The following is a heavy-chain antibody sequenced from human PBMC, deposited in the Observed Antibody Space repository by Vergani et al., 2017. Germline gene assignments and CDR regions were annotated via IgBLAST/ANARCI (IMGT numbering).Heavy chain of an antibody. D-gene: IGHD3-9*01. Sequence: QVQLVESGGGVVQPGRSLRLSCAASGFTFSSYAMHWVRQAPGKGLEWVAVISYDGSNKYYADSVKGRFTISRDNSKNTLYLQLNSLRAEETAVYYCARGELRYFDWLLSGFDYWGQGTLVAVSS. CDR3: ARGELRYFDWLLSGFDY. V-gene: IGHV3-30-3*01. CDR1: GFTFSSYA. CDR2: ISYDGSNK. J-gene: IGHJ4*02.